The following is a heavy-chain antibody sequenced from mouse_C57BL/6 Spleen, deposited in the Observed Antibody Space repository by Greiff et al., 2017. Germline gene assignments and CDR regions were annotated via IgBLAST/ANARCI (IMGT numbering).Heavy chain of an antibody. D-gene: IGHD1-1*01. CDR2: LSSGRRTI. CDR3: ARPPYYGSSPFDY. CDR1: GFTFSDYG. Sequence: EVQRVESGGGLVKPGGSLKLSCAASGFTFSDYGMHWVRQAPEKGLEWVAYLSSGRRTIYYADTVKGRFTISRDNAKNTRFLQMTRLRSEDTAMYYCARPPYYGSSPFDYWGQGTTLTVSS. V-gene: IGHV5-17*01. J-gene: IGHJ2*01.